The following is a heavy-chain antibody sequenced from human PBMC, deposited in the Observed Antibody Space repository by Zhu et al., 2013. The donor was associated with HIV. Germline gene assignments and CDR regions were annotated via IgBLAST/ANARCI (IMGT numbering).Heavy chain of an antibody. V-gene: IGHV1-2*02. Sequence: QVHLGQSGAEVKKPGASVKVSCKASGYTFTDHYIHWVRQAPGQGLEWMGWINPDNGGTNYAQKFQGRVTMTRDTSISTAYMELSRLRSDDTAVYYCARARSSSWRLIPTVTRRGGXFDIWGQGDNGHRLF. D-gene: IGHD6-13*01. CDR1: GYTFTDHY. CDR2: INPDNGGT. J-gene: IGHJ3*02. CDR3: ARARSSSWRLIPTVTRRGGXFDI.